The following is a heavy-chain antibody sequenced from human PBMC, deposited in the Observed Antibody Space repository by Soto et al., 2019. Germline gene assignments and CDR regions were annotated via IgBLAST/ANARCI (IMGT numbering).Heavy chain of an antibody. V-gene: IGHV4-30-2*01. J-gene: IGHJ3*02. D-gene: IGHD2-2*01. CDR2: IYHSGST. Sequence: SETLSLTCAVSGGSISSGGYSWSWIRQPPGKGLEWVGYIYHSGSTNYNPSLKSRVTISVDTSRNQFSLKLSSVTAADTAVYYCARGQRYCSSTSCQMRAFDAFDIWGQGTMVTVSS. CDR1: GGSISSGGYS. CDR3: ARGQRYCSSTSCQMRAFDAFDI.